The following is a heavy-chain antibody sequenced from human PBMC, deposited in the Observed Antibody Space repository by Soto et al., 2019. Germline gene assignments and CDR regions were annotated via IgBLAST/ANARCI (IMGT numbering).Heavy chain of an antibody. CDR1: GFTFSSYS. CDR2: ISSSSSYI. V-gene: IGHV3-21*01. CDR3: ARERSGSSSGEVDY. Sequence: EVQLVESGGGLVKPGGSLRLSCAASGFTFSSYSMNWVRQAPGKGLEWVSSISSSSSYIYYADSVKGRFTISRDNAKNSRYLQMNSLRAEDTAVYYCARERSGSSSGEVDYWGQGTLVTVSS. D-gene: IGHD6-6*01. J-gene: IGHJ4*02.